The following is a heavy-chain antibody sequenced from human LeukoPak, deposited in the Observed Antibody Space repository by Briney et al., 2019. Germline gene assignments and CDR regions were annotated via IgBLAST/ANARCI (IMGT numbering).Heavy chain of an antibody. CDR2: IYYSGST. V-gene: IGHV4-59*01. D-gene: IGHD2-2*01. CDR3: ARELGQYCSSTSCYGYAFDI. Sequence: SETLSLTCTVSGGSISSYYWSWIRQPPGKGLEWIGYIYYSGSTNYNPSPKSRVAISVDTSKNQFSLKLSSVTAADTAVYYCARELGQYCSSTSCYGYAFDIWGQGTMVTVSS. CDR1: GGSISSYY. J-gene: IGHJ3*02.